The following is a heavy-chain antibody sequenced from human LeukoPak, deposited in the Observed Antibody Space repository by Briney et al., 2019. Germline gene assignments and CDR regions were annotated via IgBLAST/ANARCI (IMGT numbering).Heavy chain of an antibody. CDR1: GGSFSGYY. J-gene: IGHJ3*02. D-gene: IGHD6-13*01. CDR2: INHSGST. V-gene: IGHV4-34*01. Sequence: SETLSLTCAVYGGSFSGYYWSWIRQPPGKGLEWIGEINHSGSTNYNPSLKSRVTISVDTSKNQFSLKLSSVTAADTAVYYCARSVAAAGPGVSRFWDRRGWKIDAFDIWGQGTMVTVSS. CDR3: ARSVAAAGPGVSRFWDRRGWKIDAFDI.